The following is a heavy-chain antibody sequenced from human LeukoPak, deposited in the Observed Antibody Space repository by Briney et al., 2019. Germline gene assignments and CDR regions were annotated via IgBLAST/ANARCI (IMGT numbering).Heavy chain of an antibody. J-gene: IGHJ4*02. CDR2: IYYSGST. D-gene: IGHD6-13*01. CDR3: ARDVVAAAGTWDY. V-gene: IGHV4-39*07. CDR1: GGSISSSSYY. Sequence: KASETLSLTCTVSGGSISSSSYYWGWIRQPPGKGLEWIGSIYYSGSTYYNPSLKSRVTMSVDTSKNQFSLKLSSVSAADTAVYYCARDVVAAAGTWDYWGQGTLVTVSS.